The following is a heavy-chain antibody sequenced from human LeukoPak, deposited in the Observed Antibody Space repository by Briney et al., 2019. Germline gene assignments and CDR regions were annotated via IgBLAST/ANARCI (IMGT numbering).Heavy chain of an antibody. Sequence: KPWETMSLTCTVSGGSINSGSYYWGWIRQPPEKGPEWIGTIYYSGNTYYNSSLKSRVTISVDTSKNQFSLKLNSVTAADTAVYYCAGLSSYDILTGYYRPYYFHYWGQGTLVTVSS. CDR3: AGLSSYDILTGYYRPYYFHY. CDR2: IYYSGNT. J-gene: IGHJ4*02. V-gene: IGHV4-39*01. CDR1: GGSINSGSYY. D-gene: IGHD3-9*01.